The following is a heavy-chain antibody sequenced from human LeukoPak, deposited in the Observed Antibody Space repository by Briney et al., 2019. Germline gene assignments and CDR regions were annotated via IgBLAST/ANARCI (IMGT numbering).Heavy chain of an antibody. D-gene: IGHD2-15*01. CDR3: ARPPGRAFDI. J-gene: IGHJ3*02. Sequence: PGRSLRLSCAASGFTFDDYAMHWVRQAPGKGLEWVSGISWNSGSIGYADSVKGRFTISRDNAKNSLYLQMNSLRAEDMALYYCARPPGRAFDIWGQGTMVTVSS. V-gene: IGHV3-9*03. CDR2: ISWNSGSI. CDR1: GFTFDDYA.